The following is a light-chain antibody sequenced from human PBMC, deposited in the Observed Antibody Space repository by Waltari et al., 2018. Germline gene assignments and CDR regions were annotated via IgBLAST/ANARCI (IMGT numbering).Light chain of an antibody. J-gene: IGLJ3*02. V-gene: IGLV4-69*01. Sequence: QLVLTQSPSASASLGASVRLTCTLDSGHSSNIIAWHQQQPEKGPRYLMKVNSDGSHSKGDEIPVGFSGSGSGAERYLTISSVQSEDEADYYCQTGGHGTWVFGGGTKLTVL. CDR3: QTGGHGTWV. CDR2: VNSDGSH. CDR1: SGHSSNI.